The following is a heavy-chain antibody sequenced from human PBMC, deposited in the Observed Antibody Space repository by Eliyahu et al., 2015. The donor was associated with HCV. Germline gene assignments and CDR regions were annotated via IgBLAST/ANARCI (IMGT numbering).Heavy chain of an antibody. CDR3: ARRDYGDLKKKKPKRAEYFQH. J-gene: IGHJ1*01. V-gene: IGHV4-34*01. D-gene: IGHD4-17*01. CDR2: INHSGST. CDR1: GGSFSGYY. Sequence: QVQLQQWGAGLLKPSETLSLTCAVYGGSFSGYYWXWIRQPPGKGLEWIGEINHSGSTNYNPSLKSRVTISVDTSKNQFSLKLSSVTAADTAVYYCARRDYGDLKKKKPKRAEYFQHWGQGTLVTVSS.